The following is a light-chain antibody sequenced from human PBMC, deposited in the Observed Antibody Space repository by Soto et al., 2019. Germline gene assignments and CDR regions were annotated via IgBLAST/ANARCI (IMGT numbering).Light chain of an antibody. Sequence: ETVMTQSPDILSVSPGEGATLSCRASQSVGSNLAWYQHKPGQAPSLLIYGASTRATGIPVRFSGSGSGTEFTLTISSLQSEDFAVYYCQQYNNWPPWTFGQGTKVDIK. CDR1: QSVGSN. CDR3: QQYNNWPPWT. J-gene: IGKJ1*01. CDR2: GAS. V-gene: IGKV3D-15*01.